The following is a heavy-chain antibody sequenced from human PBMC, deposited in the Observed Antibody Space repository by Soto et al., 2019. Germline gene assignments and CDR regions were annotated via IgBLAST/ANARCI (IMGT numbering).Heavy chain of an antibody. V-gene: IGHV1-69*13. CDR1: GGTFSSDA. J-gene: IGHJ4*02. CDR2: LIPILGTT. CDR3: ARASGYVSGWYHDY. D-gene: IGHD6-19*01. Sequence: SVKVSCKASGGTFSSDAVSWVRQAPGQGLEWMGGLIPILGTTHYAQKFQGRVTITADESTNTAYMELSSLRSDDTAVYYCARASGYVSGWYHDYWGQGTRVTSPQ.